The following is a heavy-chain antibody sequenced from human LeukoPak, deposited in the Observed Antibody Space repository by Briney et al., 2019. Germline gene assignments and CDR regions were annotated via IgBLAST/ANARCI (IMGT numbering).Heavy chain of an antibody. Sequence: PGRSLRLSCAASGFTFSSYGMHWVRQAPGKGLEWVAVIPYDGSNKYYADSVKGRFTISRDNSKNTLYLQMNSLRAEDTAVYYCAKGDGGSYGWGQGTLVTVSS. CDR1: GFTFSSYG. J-gene: IGHJ4*02. V-gene: IGHV3-30*18. CDR3: AKGDGGSYG. D-gene: IGHD1-26*01. CDR2: IPYDGSNK.